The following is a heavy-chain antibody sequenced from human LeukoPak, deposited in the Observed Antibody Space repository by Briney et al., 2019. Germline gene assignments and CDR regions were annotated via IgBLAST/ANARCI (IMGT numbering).Heavy chain of an antibody. Sequence: SETLSLTCTVSDYSISSGYYWSWIRQPAGKGLEWIGRIYTSGSTNYNPSLKSRVTISVDTSKNQFSLKLSSVTAADTAVYYCARENGDYDYWGQGTLVTVSS. CDR2: IYTSGST. D-gene: IGHD4-17*01. V-gene: IGHV4-61*02. CDR3: ARENGDYDY. CDR1: DYSISSGYY. J-gene: IGHJ4*02.